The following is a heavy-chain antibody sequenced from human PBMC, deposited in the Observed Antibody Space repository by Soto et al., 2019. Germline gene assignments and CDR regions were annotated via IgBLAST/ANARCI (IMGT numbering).Heavy chain of an antibody. CDR2: ISSNGGST. CDR1: GFTFSSYA. V-gene: IGHV3-64*02. J-gene: IGHJ4*02. Sequence: VGSLRLSCAASGFTFSSYAMHWVRQAPGKGLEYVSAISSNGGSTYYADSVKGRFTISRDNSKNTLYLQMGSLRAEDMAVYYCARGPGTVTMYFDYWGQGTLVTVSS. CDR3: ARGPGTVTMYFDY. D-gene: IGHD4-17*01.